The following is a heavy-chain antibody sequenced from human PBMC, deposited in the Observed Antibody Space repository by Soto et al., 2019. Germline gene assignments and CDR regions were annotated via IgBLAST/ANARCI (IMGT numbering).Heavy chain of an antibody. Sequence: SETLSLTCTVSGGSVTTVGNYWSWIRQFPGKGLEWIGHISYSGGTISNPSLKSRVTISVDKSKNQLSLKLSSVTAADTAVYYCASPPAGIAVAGNYYWGQGTLVTVSS. CDR1: GGSVTTVGNY. D-gene: IGHD6-19*01. CDR3: ASPPAGIAVAGNYY. CDR2: ISYSGGT. J-gene: IGHJ4*02. V-gene: IGHV4-61*08.